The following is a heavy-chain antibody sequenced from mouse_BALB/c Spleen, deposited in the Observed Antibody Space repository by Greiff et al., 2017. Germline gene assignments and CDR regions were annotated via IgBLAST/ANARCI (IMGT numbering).Heavy chain of an antibody. Sequence: EVKLVESGGGLVQPGGSRKLSCAASGFTFSSFGMHWVRQAPEKGLEWVAYISSGSSTIYYADTVKGRFTISRDNPKNTLFLQMTSLRSEDTAMYYCARLLITTAGADYWGQGTTLTVSS. V-gene: IGHV5-17*02. J-gene: IGHJ2*01. CDR1: GFTFSSFG. CDR3: ARLLITTAGADY. D-gene: IGHD1-2*01. CDR2: ISSGSSTI.